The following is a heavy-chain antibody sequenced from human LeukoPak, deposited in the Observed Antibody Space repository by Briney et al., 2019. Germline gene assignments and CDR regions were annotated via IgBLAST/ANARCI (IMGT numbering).Heavy chain of an antibody. CDR2: IIPILGIA. J-gene: IGHJ5*02. Sequence: SVKVSCKASGYTFTGYYMHWVRQAPGQGLEWMGRIIPILGIANYAQKFQGRVTITADKSTSTAYMELSSLRSEDTAVYYCARGQIRDNWFDPWGQGTLATVSS. CDR3: ARGQIRDNWFDP. CDR1: GYTFTGYY. V-gene: IGHV1-69*04.